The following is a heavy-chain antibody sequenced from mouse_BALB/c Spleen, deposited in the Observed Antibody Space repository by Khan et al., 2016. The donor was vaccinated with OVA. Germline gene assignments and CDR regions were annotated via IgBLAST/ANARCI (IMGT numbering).Heavy chain of an antibody. D-gene: IGHD6-2*01. CDR1: GYTFTNYG. CDR2: INTYTGEP. V-gene: IGHV9-1*02. CDR3: ARISYYWYSDV. Sequence: QIQLVQSGPELKKPGETVKISCKASGYTFTNYGINWVKQAPGKGLKWMGWINTYTGEPTYADDFKGRFVFSLETSASTAYLQISNLKNEDMTTEFRARISYYWYSDVWGAGTMVTVSA. J-gene: IGHJ1*01.